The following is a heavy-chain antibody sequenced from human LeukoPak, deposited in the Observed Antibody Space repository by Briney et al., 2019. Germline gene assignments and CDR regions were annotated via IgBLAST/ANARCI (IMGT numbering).Heavy chain of an antibody. CDR3: ARGYDCSSSSCYTLFDL. D-gene: IGHD2-2*02. J-gene: IGHJ4*02. Sequence: SETLSLTCGVYDGSFSGYYWSWIRQPSGKGLEWIGEINDSGSTNYNPSLKSRFTISVDTSKNQFSLKLSFVTAADTAVYYCARGYDCSSSSCYTLFDLWGQGTLVTVSS. V-gene: IGHV4-34*01. CDR1: DGSFSGYY. CDR2: INDSGST.